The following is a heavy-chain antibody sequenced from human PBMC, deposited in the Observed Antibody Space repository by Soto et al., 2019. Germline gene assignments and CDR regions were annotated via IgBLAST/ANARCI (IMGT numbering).Heavy chain of an antibody. D-gene: IGHD6-6*01. V-gene: IGHV1-2*02. CDR1: GYTFTGYY. CDR3: VTGDHLVR. CDR2: INPKTGDT. J-gene: IGHJ4*02. Sequence: GASVKVSCKTSGYTFTGYYLNWVRQAPGRGLEWVGWINPKTGDTNNAQKFQDRVTMTTDTSISTGYMELSGLKSDDTAVYYCVTGDHLVRWGQGTRVTVSS.